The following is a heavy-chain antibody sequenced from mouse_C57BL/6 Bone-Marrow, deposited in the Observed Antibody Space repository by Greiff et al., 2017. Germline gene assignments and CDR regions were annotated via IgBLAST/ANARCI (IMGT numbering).Heavy chain of an antibody. D-gene: IGHD1-1*01. CDR2: IHPNSGST. CDR3: ARWYYGSSSAWCAY. Sequence: VQLQQPGAELVKPGASVKLSCKASGYTFTSYWMHWVKQRPGQGLEWIGMIHPNSGSTNYNEKFKSKDTLTVDKSSSTAYIQLSSLTSEDSAVYYCARWYYGSSSAWCAYWGQGTLVTVSA. V-gene: IGHV1-64*01. J-gene: IGHJ3*01. CDR1: GYTFTSYW.